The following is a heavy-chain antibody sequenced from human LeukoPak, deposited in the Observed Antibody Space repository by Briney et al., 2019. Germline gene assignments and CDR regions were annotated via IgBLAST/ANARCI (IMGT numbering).Heavy chain of an antibody. D-gene: IGHD2-15*01. CDR3: VKDLGYDDS. Sequence: AGGSLRLSCAASGFSFRSYGMHWVRQAPGKGLEWVAVISYDGSEKYYADSVKGRFTISRDNSKNTVHLQMNSLRVEDTALYYCVKDLGYDDSWGQGTLVTVSS. J-gene: IGHJ5*01. V-gene: IGHV3-30*18. CDR2: ISYDGSEK. CDR1: GFSFRSYG.